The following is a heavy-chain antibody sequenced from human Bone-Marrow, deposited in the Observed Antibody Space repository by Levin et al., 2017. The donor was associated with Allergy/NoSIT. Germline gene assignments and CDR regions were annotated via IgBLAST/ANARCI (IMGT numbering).Heavy chain of an antibody. CDR2: SSHDGTSN. D-gene: IGHD2-8*01. J-gene: IGHJ6*02. CDR3: SKDQPGGYCTCGTCYLAVDV. V-gene: IGHV3-30*18. CDR1: GLTLSSYG. Sequence: QPGESLKISCVASGLTLSSYGMHWVRQAPGKGLEWVAVSSHDGTSNHYADSVKGRFTISRDNSKKTLYLEMNSLRHEDTAIYYWSKDQPGGYCTCGTCYLAVDVWGPALPVTVSS.